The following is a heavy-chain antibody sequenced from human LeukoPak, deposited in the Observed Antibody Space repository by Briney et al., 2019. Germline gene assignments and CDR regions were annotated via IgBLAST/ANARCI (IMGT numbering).Heavy chain of an antibody. V-gene: IGHV3-7*01. J-gene: IGHJ3*02. Sequence: GGSLRLSCAASGFTFSIYWMSWVRQAPGKGLEWVANIKQDGSEKYYVDSVKGRFTISRDNAKNSLYLQMNSLRAEDTAVYYCARGYGSGSHDAFDIWGQGTMVTVSS. CDR3: ARGYGSGSHDAFDI. D-gene: IGHD3-10*01. CDR2: IKQDGSEK. CDR1: GFTFSIYW.